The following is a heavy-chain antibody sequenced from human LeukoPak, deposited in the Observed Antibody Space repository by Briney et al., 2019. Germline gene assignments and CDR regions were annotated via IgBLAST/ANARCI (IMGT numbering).Heavy chain of an antibody. CDR1: GFTFSSYG. D-gene: IGHD5-24*01. CDR2: IWYDGSNK. Sequence: GRSLRLSCAASGFTFSSYGMHWVRQAPGKGLEWVAVIWYDGSNKYYADSVKGRFTISRDNSKNTLYLQMNSLRAEHTPVYYCGRGGLATIGRIGGPFDYWAREPWSPSPQ. V-gene: IGHV3-33*01. J-gene: IGHJ4*02. CDR3: GRGGLATIGRIGGPFDY.